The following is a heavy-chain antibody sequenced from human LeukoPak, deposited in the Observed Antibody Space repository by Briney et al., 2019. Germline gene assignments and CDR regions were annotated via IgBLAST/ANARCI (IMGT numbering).Heavy chain of an antibody. D-gene: IGHD3-22*01. CDR1: GFTFSSYA. CDR2: ISYDGSDK. V-gene: IGHV3-30*04. Sequence: PGRSLRLSCAASGFTFSSYAMHWVRQAPGKGLEWVTIISYDGSDKYYADSVKGRFTISRDNSKNTLYLQMDSLRAEDTAVYYCAKVGYDSRGYIDAFDIWGQGTMVTVSS. CDR3: AKVGYDSRGYIDAFDI. J-gene: IGHJ3*02.